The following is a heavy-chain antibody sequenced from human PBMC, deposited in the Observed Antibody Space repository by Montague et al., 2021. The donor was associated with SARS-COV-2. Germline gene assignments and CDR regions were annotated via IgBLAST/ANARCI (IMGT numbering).Heavy chain of an antibody. V-gene: IGHV4-39*02. CDR3: ARWRVNDAFDI. Sequence: SETLSLTCSVSGDSISSCHYFWAWIRQPPGMGLDWFGSFYFTGNTXYHPSLKSRVTISIYTSKNHFSLRLSSVTAADSAVFYCARWRVNDAFDIWGLGTMVTVSS. J-gene: IGHJ3*02. CDR2: FYFTGNT. D-gene: IGHD1-1*01. CDR1: GDSISSCHYF.